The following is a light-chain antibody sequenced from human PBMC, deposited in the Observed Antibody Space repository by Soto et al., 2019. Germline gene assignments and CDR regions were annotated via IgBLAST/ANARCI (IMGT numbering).Light chain of an antibody. CDR2: KAS. CDR3: QQPRTSPLP. Sequence: IQMTQSPSTLSASVGDRVTITCRASHHIDAWLAWYQQKPGKAPKVLIYKASILESGVPSRFSGGGSGTEFTPPTRSLQPDDSATYYCQQPRTSPLPSGGGTKVEIK. V-gene: IGKV1-5*03. CDR1: HHIDAW. J-gene: IGKJ4*01.